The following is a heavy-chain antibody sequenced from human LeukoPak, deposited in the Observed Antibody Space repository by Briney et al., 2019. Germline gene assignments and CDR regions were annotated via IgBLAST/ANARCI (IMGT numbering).Heavy chain of an antibody. D-gene: IGHD4-11*01. CDR1: GGSFDSKY. V-gene: IGHV4-4*09. J-gene: IGHJ6*03. Sequence: SETLSLTCSVSGGSFDSKYWSWIRQPPGKGLEWIGYIYTSGSTNFNPSLRSRVAMSIDTSKNQFSLKLSSVTAADTAVYYCARAYDYRGYFFYYYMDFWGKGTTVTVSS. CDR2: IYTSGST. CDR3: ARAYDYRGYFFYYYMDF.